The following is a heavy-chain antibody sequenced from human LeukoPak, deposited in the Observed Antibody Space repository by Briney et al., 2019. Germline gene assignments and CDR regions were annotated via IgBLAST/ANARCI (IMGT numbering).Heavy chain of an antibody. CDR3: ARGVVIAPQTFDY. CDR1: GVSISSSSYY. J-gene: IGHJ4*02. Sequence: SETLSLTCTVSGVSISSSSYYWGWIRQPPGKGLEWIGCIYYSGSTYYNPSLKSRVTISVDTSKNQFSLKLSSVTAADTAVYYCARGVVIAPQTFDYWGQGTLVTVSS. V-gene: IGHV4-39*07. CDR2: IYYSGST. D-gene: IGHD2-21*01.